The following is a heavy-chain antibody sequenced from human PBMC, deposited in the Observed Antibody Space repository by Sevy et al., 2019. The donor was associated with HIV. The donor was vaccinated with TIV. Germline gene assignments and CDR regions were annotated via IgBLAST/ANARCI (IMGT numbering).Heavy chain of an antibody. V-gene: IGHV3-33*01. J-gene: IGHJ4*02. CDR2: IWYDGSKQ. CDR3: ARDYSGLFDY. Sequence: GGSLRLSCVSSGFTFSYYGMRWVRQAPGKGLEWVAVIWYDGSKQYYADSVKGRFTISRDNSDNTLYLQMNSPRAEDTAVYYCARDYSGLFDYWGQGTLVTVSS. D-gene: IGHD2-21*01. CDR1: GFTFSYYG.